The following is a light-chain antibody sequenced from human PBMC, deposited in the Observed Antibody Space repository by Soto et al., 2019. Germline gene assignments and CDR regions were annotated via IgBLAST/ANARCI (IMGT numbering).Light chain of an antibody. CDR1: SSDIGSYNY. Sequence: QSVLTQPASVSGSPGQSITISCTGTSSDIGSYNYVSWYQQLPGKVPKLMIYGVSNRPSGVSNRFSGSKSGNTGSLTISGLQAEDEADYYCSSYTFSSTLVVFGGGTKVTVL. J-gene: IGLJ2*01. CDR3: SSYTFSSTLVV. CDR2: GVS. V-gene: IGLV2-14*03.